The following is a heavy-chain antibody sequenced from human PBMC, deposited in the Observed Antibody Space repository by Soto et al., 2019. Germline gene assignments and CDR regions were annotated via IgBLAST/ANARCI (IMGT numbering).Heavy chain of an antibody. V-gene: IGHV4-4*07. CDR1: GGSISSYY. D-gene: IGHD3-9*01. CDR3: AREGLDWSVEGMDV. J-gene: IGHJ6*02. CDR2: IYTSGST. Sequence: QVHLQESGPGLVKPSETLSLTCTVSGGSISSYYWSWIRQPVGRGLEWIGHIYTSGSTTYNPSLKKRVTMSVNTCKHQFSLRLSSVTAADTAVYYCAREGLDWSVEGMDVWGRGTTVTVSS.